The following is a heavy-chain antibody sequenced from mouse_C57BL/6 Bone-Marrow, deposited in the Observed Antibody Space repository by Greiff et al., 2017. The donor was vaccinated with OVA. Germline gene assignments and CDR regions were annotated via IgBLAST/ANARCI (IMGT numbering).Heavy chain of an antibody. CDR1: GYTFTSYW. J-gene: IGHJ2*01. Sequence: VQLQQPGAELVKPGASVKMSCKASGYTFTSYWITWVKQRPGQGLEWIGDIYPGSGSTIYNEKFKSKATLTVDTSSSTAYMQLRSLTSENSAVYYGATRDNGGRDGFDNGGQGTTLTVSS. D-gene: IGHD1-1*02. CDR2: IYPGSGST. V-gene: IGHV1-55*01. CDR3: ATRDNGGRDGFDN.